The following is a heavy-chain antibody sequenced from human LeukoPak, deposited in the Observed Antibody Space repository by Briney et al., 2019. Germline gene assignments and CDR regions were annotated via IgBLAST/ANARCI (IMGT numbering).Heavy chain of an antibody. CDR1: GLTFSSYW. Sequence: GGSLRLSCAASGLTFSSYWMSWVRQAPGKGLEWVANIKQDGSEKYYVDSVKGRFTISRDNAKNSLYLQMNSLRAEDTAVYYCAREGDLESFDYWGQGTLVTVSS. CDR3: AREGDLESFDY. V-gene: IGHV3-7*01. J-gene: IGHJ4*02. D-gene: IGHD2-21*02. CDR2: IKQDGSEK.